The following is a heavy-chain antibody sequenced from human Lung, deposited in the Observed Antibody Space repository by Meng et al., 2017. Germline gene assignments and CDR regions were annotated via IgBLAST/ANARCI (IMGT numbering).Heavy chain of an antibody. CDR1: GGTFSSYA. CDR2: IIPIFGTA. CDR3: ARAKSIAARGGYFDY. Sequence: SAKVSCKASGGTFSSYAISWVRQAPGQGLEWMGGIIPIFGTANYAQKFQGRVTITANKSTSTAYMELSSLRPEDTAVDYCARAKSIAARGGYFDYWGQGTLVTVSS. D-gene: IGHD6-6*01. V-gene: IGHV1-69*06. J-gene: IGHJ4*02.